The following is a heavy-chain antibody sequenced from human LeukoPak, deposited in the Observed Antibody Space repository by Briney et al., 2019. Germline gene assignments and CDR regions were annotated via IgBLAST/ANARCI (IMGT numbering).Heavy chain of an antibody. CDR2: ISAYNGNT. V-gene: IGHV1-18*01. CDR3: ARDPLLWFGELLSPDIIHGYYYYGMDV. Sequence: ASVKVSCKASGYTFTSYGISWVRQAPGQGLEWMGWISAYNGNTNYAQKLQGRVTMTTDTSTSTAYMELRSLRSDDTAVYYCARDPLLWFGELLSPDIIHGYYYYGMDVWGQGTTVTVSS. CDR1: GYTFTSYG. J-gene: IGHJ6*02. D-gene: IGHD3-10*01.